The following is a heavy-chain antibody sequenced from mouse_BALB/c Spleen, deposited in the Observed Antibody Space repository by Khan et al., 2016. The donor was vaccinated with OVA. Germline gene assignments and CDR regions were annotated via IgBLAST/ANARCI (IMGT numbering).Heavy chain of an antibody. CDR2: MIYSGYT. V-gene: IGHV3-8*02. CDR1: GDSITSGF. J-gene: IGHJ3*01. CDR3: ARSTYKYAFAY. Sequence: EVQLVETGPSLVQPSQTLSLTCSVTGDSITSGFWSWIRKFPGNKLEYMGYMIYSGYTYYNPSLKGRFSITRHTSKNKYSLQLNSVTTEDTATYYCARSTYKYAFAYWGQGTLVTVSA. D-gene: IGHD1-3*01.